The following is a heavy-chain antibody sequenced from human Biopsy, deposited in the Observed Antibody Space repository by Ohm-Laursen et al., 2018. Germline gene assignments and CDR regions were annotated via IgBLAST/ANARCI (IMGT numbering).Heavy chain of an antibody. CDR3: ASAGRYCSGGGCYSWFDS. J-gene: IGHJ5*01. V-gene: IGHV3-72*01. D-gene: IGHD2-15*01. CDR1: GFSFSNNY. CDR2: IRDNANNYTT. Sequence: SLRLSCSASGFSFSNNYMDWVRQAPGKGLEWVGRIRDNANNYTTDYAASVKGRFTISRDDSTNSLYLQMNSLKTEVTALYYCASAGRYCSGGGCYSWFDSWGQGTLVTVSS.